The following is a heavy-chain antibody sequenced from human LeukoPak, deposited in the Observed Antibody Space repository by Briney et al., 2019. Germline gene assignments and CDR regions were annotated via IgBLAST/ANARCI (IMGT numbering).Heavy chain of an antibody. V-gene: IGHV4-30-4*07. D-gene: IGHD2-2*01. CDR3: ARGPLGYCSSSTCHAPDY. Sequence: SQTLSLTCAVSGGSISSGGYSWSWIRQPPGKGLEWIGYIYTSGSTNYNPSLKSRVTMSVDTSKNQFSLTLSSVTAADTAVYYCARGPLGYCSSSTCHAPDYWGQGTLVTVSS. J-gene: IGHJ4*02. CDR2: IYTSGST. CDR1: GGSISSGGYS.